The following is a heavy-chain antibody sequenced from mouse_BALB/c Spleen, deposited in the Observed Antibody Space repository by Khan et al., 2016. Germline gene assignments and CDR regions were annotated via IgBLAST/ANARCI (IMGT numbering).Heavy chain of an antibody. D-gene: IGHD2-14*01. CDR2: IWSGGST. CDR3: AINYRYDNYHY. CDR1: GFSLTSYG. J-gene: IGHJ2*01. Sequence: QVQLQESGPGLVQPSQSLSITCTVSGFSLTSYGVHWVRQSPGKGLEWLGVIWSGGSTDYNAALISRLSISKDNSKSKVFYRMNSLQANDTAIYYCAINYRYDNYHYWGKGTTLTVAS. V-gene: IGHV2-2*02.